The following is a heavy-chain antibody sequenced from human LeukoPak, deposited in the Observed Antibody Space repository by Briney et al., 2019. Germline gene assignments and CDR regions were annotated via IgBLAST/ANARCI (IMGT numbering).Heavy chain of an antibody. J-gene: IGHJ4*02. Sequence: PGGSLRLSCAASGFTFSSYWMHWVRQAPGKGLVWVSRINSDGSSTSYADSVKGRFTISRDNAKNTLYLQMSSLRAEDTAVYYCARAGYGSGSYYCYWGQGALVTVSS. CDR3: ARAGYGSGSYYCY. CDR1: GFTFSSYW. CDR2: INSDGSST. V-gene: IGHV3-74*01. D-gene: IGHD3-10*01.